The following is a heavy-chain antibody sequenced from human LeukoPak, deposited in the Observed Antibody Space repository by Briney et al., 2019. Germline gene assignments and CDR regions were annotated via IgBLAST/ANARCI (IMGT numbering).Heavy chain of an antibody. V-gene: IGHV4-39*02. CDR1: GDSINSGSYH. D-gene: IGHD2-2*03. J-gene: IGHJ4*02. Sequence: PSETLSLTCTVSGDSINSGSYHWGWIRQPPGKGLEWIGSIQHSGNTYYNPSLKSRLTISVDTSKNQFSLELNSVTAADTAVYYCARDGSHWGQGTLVTVSS. CDR3: ARDGSH. CDR2: IQHSGNT.